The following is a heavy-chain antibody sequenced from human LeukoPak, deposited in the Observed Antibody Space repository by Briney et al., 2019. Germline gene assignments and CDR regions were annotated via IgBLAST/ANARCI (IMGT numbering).Heavy chain of an antibody. Sequence: ASVKVSCKASGYTFTGYYMHWVRQAPGQGLEWMGWINPNSGGTNYAQKFQGRVTMTRDTSNSTAYMELSRLRSDDTAVYYCARDLRYLIAAAGQNYWGQGTLVTVSS. D-gene: IGHD6-13*01. J-gene: IGHJ4*02. V-gene: IGHV1-2*02. CDR3: ARDLRYLIAAAGQNY. CDR1: GYTFTGYY. CDR2: INPNSGGT.